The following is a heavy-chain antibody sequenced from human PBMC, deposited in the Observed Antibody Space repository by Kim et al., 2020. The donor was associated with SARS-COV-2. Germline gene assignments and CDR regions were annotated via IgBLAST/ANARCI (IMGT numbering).Heavy chain of an antibody. J-gene: IGHJ6*02. Sequence: QGRVTITRDTSASTAYMELSSLRSEDTAVYYCARVRDGYSGYYYYYGMDVWGQGTTVTVSS. V-gene: IGHV1-3*01. D-gene: IGHD2-15*01. CDR3: ARVRDGYSGYYYYYGMDV.